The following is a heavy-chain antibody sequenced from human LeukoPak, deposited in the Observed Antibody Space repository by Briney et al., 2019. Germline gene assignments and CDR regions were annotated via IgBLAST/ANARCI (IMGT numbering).Heavy chain of an antibody. V-gene: IGHV4-59*01. J-gene: IGHJ4*02. CDR3: ARGGSRSYTSSTLDY. CDR2: ISYSGST. Sequence: SETLSLTCTVSGGSISSYYWSWIRQPPGKGLEWIGSISYSGSTNYNPSLKSRVTISMDTSKNRFSLKVSSVLAADTAMYYCARGGSRSYTSSTLDYWGQGTLVTVSS. CDR1: GGSISSYY. D-gene: IGHD2-2*01.